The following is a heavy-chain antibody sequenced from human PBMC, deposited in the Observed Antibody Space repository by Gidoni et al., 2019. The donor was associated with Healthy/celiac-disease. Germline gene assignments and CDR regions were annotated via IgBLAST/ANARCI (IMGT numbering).Heavy chain of an antibody. V-gene: IGHV3-23*01. CDR3: AKVSPFVTMIVVFIFPPPALFDY. CDR1: GFTFSSYA. D-gene: IGHD3-22*01. Sequence: VPLLESGGGLVQPGGSLRLSWSASGFTFSSYAMRWVRQAPGKGLEWVSALSGSGGSTYYADSVKGRFTISRDNSKNTLYLQMNSLRAEDTAVYYCAKVSPFVTMIVVFIFPPPALFDYWGQGTLVTVSS. J-gene: IGHJ4*02. CDR2: LSGSGGST.